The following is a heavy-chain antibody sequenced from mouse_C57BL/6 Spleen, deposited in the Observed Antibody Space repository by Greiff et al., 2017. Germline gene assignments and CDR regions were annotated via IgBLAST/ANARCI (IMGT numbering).Heavy chain of an antibody. J-gene: IGHJ3*01. V-gene: IGHV1-52*01. CDR3: ARPSYGSAWFAY. D-gene: IGHD2-10*01. CDR1: GYTFTSYW. CDR2: IDPSDSET. Sequence: QVQLQQPGAELVRPGSSVKLSCKASGYTFTSYWMHWVKQRPIQGLEWIGNIDPSDSETHYNQKFKDKATLTVDKSSSTAYMQLSSLTSEDSAVYYCARPSYGSAWFAYWGQGTLVTVSA.